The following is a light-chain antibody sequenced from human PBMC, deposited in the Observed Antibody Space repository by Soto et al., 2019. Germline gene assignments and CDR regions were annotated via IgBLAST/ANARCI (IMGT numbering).Light chain of an antibody. V-gene: IGKV3-15*01. Sequence: EIVMTQSPATLSVSPEERATLSCRASQSFSTVYLAWYQQKPGQAPRLLIYDPSTRATGIPARFSGSGSGTEFTLTISSLQSEDFAIYYCQQYNNWPPTFGQGTKVDIK. CDR3: QQYNNWPPT. CDR1: QSFSTVY. CDR2: DPS. J-gene: IGKJ1*01.